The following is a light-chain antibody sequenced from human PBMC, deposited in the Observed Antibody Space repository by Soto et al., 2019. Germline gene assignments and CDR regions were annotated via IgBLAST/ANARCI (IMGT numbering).Light chain of an antibody. Sequence: DIQMTQSPSSLSASVGDRVTITCRASQSISRYLNWYQQQPGKVPKLLIYAASSLQSGVPSRFSGSGSGTDFTLTISSLQPEDFATYYCQQSYSTPWTFGQGTKVEIK. CDR1: QSISRY. V-gene: IGKV1-39*01. CDR2: AAS. J-gene: IGKJ1*01. CDR3: QQSYSTPWT.